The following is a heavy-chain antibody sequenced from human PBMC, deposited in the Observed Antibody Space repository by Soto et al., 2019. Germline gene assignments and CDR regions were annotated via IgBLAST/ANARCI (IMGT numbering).Heavy chain of an antibody. Sequence: QVQLVQSGAEVKKTGASVKLSCQASGFAFSTYYFHWVRQAPGQGLEWMGWISGYNGNTKYAEIFQDRLTITRDAAASTVYMELYGLRSEDTAVYFCARDPFLQFYSIDFWGQGTLVTVSA. J-gene: IGHJ4*02. CDR1: GFAFSTYY. CDR3: ARDPFLQFYSIDF. V-gene: IGHV1-3*01. CDR2: ISGYNGNT. D-gene: IGHD2-15*01.